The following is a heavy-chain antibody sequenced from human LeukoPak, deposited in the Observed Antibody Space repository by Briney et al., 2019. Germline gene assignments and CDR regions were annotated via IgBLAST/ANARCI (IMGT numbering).Heavy chain of an antibody. D-gene: IGHD3-22*01. CDR2: INHSGST. V-gene: IGHV4-34*01. CDR3: ARLHRRSYYYDSSGYYRDY. CDR1: GGSFSGYY. J-gene: IGHJ4*02. Sequence: SETLSLTCAVYGGSFSGYYWRWIRQPPGKGLEWIGEINHSGSTNYNPSRKSRVTISVDTSKNQFSLKLSSVTAADTPVYYCARLHRRSYYYDSSGYYRDYWGQGTLVTVSS.